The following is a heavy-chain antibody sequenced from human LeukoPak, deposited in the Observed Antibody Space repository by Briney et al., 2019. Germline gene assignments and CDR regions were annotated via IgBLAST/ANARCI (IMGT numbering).Heavy chain of an antibody. CDR2: IHSDGSTT. CDR1: GFTLSDYG. V-gene: IGHV3-74*01. D-gene: IGHD2-15*01. CDR3: ARDFYGSYCTGGSCYYRNWFDP. Sequence: GGSLRLSCAASGFTLSDYGMHWVRQAPGKGLVWLSHIHSDGSTTTYAASVKGRFTISRDKAKNTVHLKMIGLRGEDTAVYYCARDFYGSYCTGGSCYYRNWFDPWGQGTQVTVSS. J-gene: IGHJ5*02.